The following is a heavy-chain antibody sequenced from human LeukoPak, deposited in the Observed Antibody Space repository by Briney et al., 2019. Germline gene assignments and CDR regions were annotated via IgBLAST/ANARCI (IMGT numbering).Heavy chain of an antibody. V-gene: IGHV3-11*04. CDR2: ISSSGSTI. D-gene: IGHD4-17*01. CDR1: GFTFSDYY. CDR3: ARVRDGDYLFDY. J-gene: IGHJ4*02. Sequence: PGGSLRLSCAASGFTFSDYYTSWIRQAPGKGREWVSYISSSGSTIYYADSVKGRFTISRDNAKNSLYLQMNSLRAEDTAVYYCARVRDGDYLFDYWGQGTLVTVSS.